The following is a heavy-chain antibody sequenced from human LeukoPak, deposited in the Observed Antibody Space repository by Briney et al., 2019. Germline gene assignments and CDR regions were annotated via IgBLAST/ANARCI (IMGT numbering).Heavy chain of an antibody. D-gene: IGHD3-22*01. V-gene: IGHV3-30*18. CDR1: GFTFSSYG. CDR2: ISYDGSNK. Sequence: GGSLRLSCAASGFTFSSYGMHWVRQAPGKGLEWVAFISYDGSNKYYADSVKGRFTISRDNSKNTLYLQMNSLRAEDTAVYYCAKIRRRYYYDSSGYYLIDYWGQGTLVTVSS. CDR3: AKIRRRYYYDSSGYYLIDY. J-gene: IGHJ4*02.